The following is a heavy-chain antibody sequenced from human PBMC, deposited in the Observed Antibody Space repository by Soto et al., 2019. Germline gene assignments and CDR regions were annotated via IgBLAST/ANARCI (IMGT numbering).Heavy chain of an antibody. CDR1: GFTFDTYG. CDR3: ARVAPGNNLYYFSGLDF. J-gene: IGHJ6*02. V-gene: IGHV3-30-3*01. CDR2: ISYEGSNT. Sequence: GGSLRLSCVASGFTFDTYGIHWVRQAPGKGLQWVALISYEGSNTYYADSVRGRFTISRDNSKNTLYLQMNTLRPEDTGLYYCARVAPGNNLYYFSGLDFWGQGTSVTVSS. D-gene: IGHD1-1*01.